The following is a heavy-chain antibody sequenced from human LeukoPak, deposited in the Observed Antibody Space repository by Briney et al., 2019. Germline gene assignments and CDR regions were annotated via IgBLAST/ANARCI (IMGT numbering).Heavy chain of an antibody. CDR1: GFTFSIYG. CDR3: ARHDYGSGSYWVDY. Sequence: GSLRLSCAASGFTFSIYGMSWVRQAPGKGLEWIGYIYYSGSTNYNPSLKSRVTISVDTSKNQFSLKLSSVTAADTAVYYCARHDYGSGSYWVDYWGQGTLVTVSS. V-gene: IGHV4-59*08. D-gene: IGHD3-10*01. CDR2: IYYSGST. J-gene: IGHJ4*02.